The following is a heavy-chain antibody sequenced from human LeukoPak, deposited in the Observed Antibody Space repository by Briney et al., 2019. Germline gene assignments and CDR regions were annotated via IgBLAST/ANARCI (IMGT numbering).Heavy chain of an antibody. CDR2: ISESGSGT. J-gene: IGHJ4*02. D-gene: IGHD5-18*01. CDR1: GFTFSSYS. Sequence: GGSLRLSCAASGFTFSSYSMTWVRQAPGKGLEWVSAISESGSGTYYADSVKGRFTISRDNSKDTLSLQMNSLRAEDTAVYYCAKDIAQGYTFGSIEQDYWGQGTLVTVSS. V-gene: IGHV3-23*01. CDR3: AKDIAQGYTFGSIEQDY.